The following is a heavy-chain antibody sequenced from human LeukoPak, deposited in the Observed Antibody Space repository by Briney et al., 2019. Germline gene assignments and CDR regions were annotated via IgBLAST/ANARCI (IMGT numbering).Heavy chain of an antibody. D-gene: IGHD3-9*01. J-gene: IGHJ4*02. V-gene: IGHV3-9*01. CDR1: GFTFDDYA. CDR2: ISWNSGSI. CDR3: AKAEYYDILTGYSLDY. Sequence: PGRSLRLSCAASGFTFDDYAMHWVRQGPGKGLEWVSGISWNSGSIGYADSVKGRFTISRGNAKNSLYLQMNSLRAEDTALYYCAKAEYYDILTGYSLDYWGQGTLVTVSS.